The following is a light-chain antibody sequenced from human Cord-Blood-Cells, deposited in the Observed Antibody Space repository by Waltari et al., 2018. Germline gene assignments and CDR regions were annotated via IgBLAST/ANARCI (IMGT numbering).Light chain of an antibody. V-gene: IGLV1-40*01. CDR3: QSYDSSLGGSV. CDR1: SSNIGAGYD. CDR2: GNS. Sequence: QSVLTQPPSVSGAPGQRVTISCTGSSSNIGAGYDVHWYQQLPGTAPKLLIYGNSNRRPGVPDRFSGAKSGTSAFPDSTGLQGADEAYYYCQSYDSSLGGSVFGGGTKLTVL. J-gene: IGLJ2*01.